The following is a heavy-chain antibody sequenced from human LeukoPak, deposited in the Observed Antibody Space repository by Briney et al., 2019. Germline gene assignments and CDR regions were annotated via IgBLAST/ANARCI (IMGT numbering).Heavy chain of an antibody. D-gene: IGHD3-10*01. CDR2: VYTDGTT. V-gene: IGHV3-53*01. CDR1: GFPVSSYY. Sequence: PGGSLRLSCAASGFPVSSYYMSWVRQAPGKGLEWVSVVYTDGTTYYADSVKGRFTISRDNSKNTLYLQMNSLRAEDTAVYYCARKYYSLDVWGQGTTVTVSS. J-gene: IGHJ6*02. CDR3: ARKYYSLDV.